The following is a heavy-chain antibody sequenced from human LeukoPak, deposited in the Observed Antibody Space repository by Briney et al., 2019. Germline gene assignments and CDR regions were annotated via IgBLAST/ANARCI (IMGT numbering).Heavy chain of an antibody. D-gene: IGHD5-24*01. CDR1: GGSFSGYY. J-gene: IGHJ4*02. CDR2: INHSGST. CDR3: ASWSEMATINY. V-gene: IGHV4-34*01. Sequence: SETLSLTCAVYGGSFSGYYWSWISQPPGKGLEWIGEINHSGSTNYNPSLKSRVTISVDTSKNQFSLKLSSVTAADTAVYYCASWSEMATINYWGQGTLVTVSS.